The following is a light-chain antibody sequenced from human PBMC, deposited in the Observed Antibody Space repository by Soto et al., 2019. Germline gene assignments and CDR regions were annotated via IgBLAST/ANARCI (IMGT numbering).Light chain of an antibody. J-gene: IGKJ3*01. Sequence: EIVLTQSPGTLSLSPGERATLSCRASQSVSSSYLAWYQQKPGQAPRLLIYGASSRATGIPDRFSGSGSGTDFTLTISRLEPEDFAVYYCQQSGYSPPFTFGPGTKVDIK. V-gene: IGKV3-20*01. CDR1: QSVSSSY. CDR2: GAS. CDR3: QQSGYSPPFT.